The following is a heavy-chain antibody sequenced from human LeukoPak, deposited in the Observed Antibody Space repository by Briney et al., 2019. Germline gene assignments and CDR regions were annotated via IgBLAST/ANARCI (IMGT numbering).Heavy chain of an antibody. CDR3: AIDGHPFDL. Sequence: GGSLRLSCAASGFRFSSYWMSWVRQAPGKGLEWVANINQDGSEKYYVDSVKGRFPISRDNAKNSVYLQMNSLRAEDTAVYYCAIDGHPFDLWGQGTLVTVAS. J-gene: IGHJ4*02. CDR2: INQDGSEK. V-gene: IGHV3-7*01. CDR1: GFRFSSYW.